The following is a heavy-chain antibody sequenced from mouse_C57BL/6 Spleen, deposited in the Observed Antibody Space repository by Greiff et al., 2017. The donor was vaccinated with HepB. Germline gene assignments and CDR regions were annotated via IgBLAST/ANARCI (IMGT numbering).Heavy chain of an antibody. J-gene: IGHJ4*01. CDR1: GYTFTSYW. Sequence: VQLQQPGAELVKPGASVKMSCKASGYTFTSYWITWVKQRPGQGLEWIGDIYPGSGSTNYNEKFKSKATLTVDTSSSTAYMQLSSLTSEDSAVYYCARGLSSGYPFYAMDYWGQGTSVTVSS. D-gene: IGHD3-2*02. V-gene: IGHV1-55*01. CDR3: ARGLSSGYPFYAMDY. CDR2: IYPGSGST.